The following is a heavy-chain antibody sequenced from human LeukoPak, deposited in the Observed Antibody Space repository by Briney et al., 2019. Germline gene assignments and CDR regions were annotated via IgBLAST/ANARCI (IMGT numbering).Heavy chain of an antibody. CDR3: ARLYYYYYYMDG. Sequence: SETLSLTYTVSGGSISSSSYYWGWIRQPPGKGLEWIGSIYYRGSTYDNPSLKSRLTISVDTSKNQFSLELASMTAADTAVYYCARLYYYYYYMDGWGKGTTVTVAS. V-gene: IGHV4-39*07. CDR2: IYYRGST. J-gene: IGHJ6*03. CDR1: GGSISSSSYY.